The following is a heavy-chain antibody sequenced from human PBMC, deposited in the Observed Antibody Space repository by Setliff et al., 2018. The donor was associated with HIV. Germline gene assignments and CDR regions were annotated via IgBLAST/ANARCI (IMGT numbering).Heavy chain of an antibody. Sequence: ETLSLTCTVSGDSISNYYWSWVRQPPWKGLEWIGYIYTTGSTNYNPSLKSRVTMSVDTSKNQFSLRLTSVTAADTSVYYCARLIGDYYYFDYWGQGTLVTVSS. CDR3: ARLIGDYYYFDY. D-gene: IGHD4-17*01. V-gene: IGHV4-4*09. CDR1: GDSISNYY. CDR2: IYTTGST. J-gene: IGHJ4*02.